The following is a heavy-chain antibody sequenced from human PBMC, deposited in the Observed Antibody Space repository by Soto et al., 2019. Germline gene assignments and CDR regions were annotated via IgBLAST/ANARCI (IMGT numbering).Heavy chain of an antibody. Sequence: SETLSLTCTVSGGPVSSGSYYWSWIRQPPGKGLEWIGYIYYSGSTNYNPSLKNRVTISTDTPKNQFSLKLSSVIAADTAVYYCATTYSYYANFDNWGQGTLVTVSS. D-gene: IGHD4-4*01. CDR1: GGPVSSGSYY. J-gene: IGHJ4*02. CDR3: ATTYSYYANFDN. CDR2: IYYSGST. V-gene: IGHV4-61*01.